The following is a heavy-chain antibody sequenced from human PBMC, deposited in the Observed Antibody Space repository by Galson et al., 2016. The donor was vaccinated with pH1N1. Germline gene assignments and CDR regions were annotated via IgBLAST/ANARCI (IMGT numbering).Heavy chain of an antibody. V-gene: IGHV4-38-2*02. CDR1: GSSISSGYY. J-gene: IGHJ1*01. CDR3: ATRMEGAALEYFQE. D-gene: IGHD2-15*01. Sequence: ETLSLTCTVSGSSISSGYYWGWIRQPPGKGLEWIGSVFQRGSTYYNPSLKSRVTISLDTSKNQFSLKLNSVTAADTAVYYCATRMEGAALEYFQEWGQGTLVTVSS. CDR2: VFQRGST.